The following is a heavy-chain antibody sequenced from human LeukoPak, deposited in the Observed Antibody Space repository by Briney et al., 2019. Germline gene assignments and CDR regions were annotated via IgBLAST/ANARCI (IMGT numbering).Heavy chain of an antibody. CDR3: ARWIVGATTNYFDY. CDR2: ISSSGSTI. D-gene: IGHD1-26*01. CDR1: GFTFSDYY. V-gene: IGHV3-11*01. J-gene: IGHJ4*02. Sequence: GGSLRLSCAASGFTFSDYYMSWIRQAPGKGLEWVSYISSSGSTIYYADSVKGRFTVSRDNAKNSLYLQMNSLRAEDTAVYYCARWIVGATTNYFDYWGQGTLVTVSS.